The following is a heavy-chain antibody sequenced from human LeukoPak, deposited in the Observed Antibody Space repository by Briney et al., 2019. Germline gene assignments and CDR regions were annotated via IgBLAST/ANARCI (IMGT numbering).Heavy chain of an antibody. J-gene: IGHJ4*02. V-gene: IGHV3-33*01. Sequence: GGSLRLSCAASGFTFSSYGMHWVRQAPGKGLEWMAVIWYDGSNKYYADSVKGRFTISRDNSKNTLYLQMNSLRAEDTAVYYCARDKDFGFDYWGQGTLVTVSS. CDR3: ARDKDFGFDY. D-gene: IGHD3-10*01. CDR1: GFTFSSYG. CDR2: IWYDGSNK.